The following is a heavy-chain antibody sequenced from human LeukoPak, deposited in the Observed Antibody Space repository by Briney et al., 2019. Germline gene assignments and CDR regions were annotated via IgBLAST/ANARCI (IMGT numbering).Heavy chain of an antibody. CDR2: INHSGST. Sequence: PSETLSLTCAVYGGSFSGYYWSWIRQPPGKGLEWIGEINHSGSTNYNPSLKSRVTISVDTSKNQFSLKLSSVTAADTAVYCCAGLSLRVGPTTGFDYWGQGTLVTVSS. CDR3: AGLSLRVGPTTGFDY. J-gene: IGHJ4*02. V-gene: IGHV4-34*01. D-gene: IGHD1-1*01. CDR1: GGSFSGYY.